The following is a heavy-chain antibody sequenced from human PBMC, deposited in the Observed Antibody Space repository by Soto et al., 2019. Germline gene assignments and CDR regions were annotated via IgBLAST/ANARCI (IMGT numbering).Heavy chain of an antibody. D-gene: IGHD1-26*01. V-gene: IGHV5-51*01. Sequence: GESLKISCKGSGYSFTSYWIGWVRQMPGKGLEWMGIIYPGDSDTRYSPSFQGQVTISADKSISTAYLQMDSLRAEDTAVYYCAKVVYSGSYYGIDYWGQGTLVTVSS. CDR2: IYPGDSDT. CDR1: GYSFTSYW. CDR3: AKVVYSGSYYGIDY. J-gene: IGHJ4*02.